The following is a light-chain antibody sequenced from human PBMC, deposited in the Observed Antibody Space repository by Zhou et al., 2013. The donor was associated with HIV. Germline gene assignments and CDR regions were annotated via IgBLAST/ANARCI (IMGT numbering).Light chain of an antibody. J-gene: IGKJ4*01. CDR1: HEIGKD. Sequence: AVQLTQSPSSLSASVGDRVTISCRASHEIGKDLGWYQQTPGNAPKLLIYATTTLHSGVPSRFSGSGTGTDFTLIISSLQPDDFASYYCQQFNIYPLTFGGGTKVEI. V-gene: IGKV1-6*01. CDR3: QQFNIYPLT. CDR2: ATT.